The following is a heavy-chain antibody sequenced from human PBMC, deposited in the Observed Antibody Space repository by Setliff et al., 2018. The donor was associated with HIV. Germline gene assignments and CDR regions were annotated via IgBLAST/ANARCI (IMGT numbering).Heavy chain of an antibody. D-gene: IGHD4-17*01. CDR3: ARDPTARGDAFDI. Sequence: PGGSLRLSCAASGFTFDDYAMHWVRQAPGKGLEWVSGISWNSGSIGYADSVKGRFTISRDNAKNSLFLQMNSLRAEDTAVYYCARDPTARGDAFDIWGQGTMVTVSS. CDR2: ISWNSGSI. V-gene: IGHV3-9*01. CDR1: GFTFDDYA. J-gene: IGHJ3*02.